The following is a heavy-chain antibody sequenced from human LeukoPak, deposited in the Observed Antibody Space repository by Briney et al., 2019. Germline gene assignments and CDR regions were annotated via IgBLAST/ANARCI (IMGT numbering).Heavy chain of an antibody. J-gene: IGHJ4*02. CDR2: INSDGSST. CDR3: ARAAAVAGTGGYY. CDR1: GFTFSSYW. Sequence: GGSLRLSCAASGFTFSSYWMHWVRQAPGKGLMWVSRINSDGSSTSYADSVKGRLTISRDNAKNTIYLQMNSLRAEDTGAYYCARAAAVAGTGGYYWGQGTLVTVSS. V-gene: IGHV3-74*01. D-gene: IGHD6-19*01.